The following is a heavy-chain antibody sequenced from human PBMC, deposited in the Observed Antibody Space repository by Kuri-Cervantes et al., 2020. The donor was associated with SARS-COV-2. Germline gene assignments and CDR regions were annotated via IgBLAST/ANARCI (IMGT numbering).Heavy chain of an antibody. CDR2: IWYDGSNK. Sequence: GESLKISCAASGFTFSSYGMHWVRQAPGKGLEWVAVIWYDGSNKYYADSVKGRFTISRDNSKNTLYLQMNSLRAEDTAVYYCARERDRGLWALGGYYYGMDVWGQGTTVTVSS. CDR1: GFTFSSYG. CDR3: ARERDRGLWALGGYYYGMDV. D-gene: IGHD4/OR15-4a*01. V-gene: IGHV3-33*08. J-gene: IGHJ6*02.